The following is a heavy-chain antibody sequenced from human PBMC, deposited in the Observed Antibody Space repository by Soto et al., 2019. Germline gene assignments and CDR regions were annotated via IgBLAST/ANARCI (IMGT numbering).Heavy chain of an antibody. Sequence: PGGSLRLSCAASGFTFSSYGMHWVRQAPGKGLEWVAVISYDGSNKYYADSVKGRFTISRDNSKNTLYLQMNSLRAEDTAVYYCAKDLGPYSSSSPFDYWGQGTLVTVSS. CDR2: ISYDGSNK. J-gene: IGHJ4*02. CDR3: AKDLGPYSSSSPFDY. CDR1: GFTFSSYG. D-gene: IGHD6-6*01. V-gene: IGHV3-30*18.